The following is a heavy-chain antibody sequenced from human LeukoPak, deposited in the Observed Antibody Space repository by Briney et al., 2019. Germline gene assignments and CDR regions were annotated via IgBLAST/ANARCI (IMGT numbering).Heavy chain of an antibody. D-gene: IGHD2/OR15-2a*01. Sequence: GGSLRLSCAASGFDFSSYAMHWVRQAPGKGLEWVAVISYDGSDTYYADSVKGRFTISRDKSNNTLYLQMNSLRGEDTAVYYCARDKIALGLLFDYWGQGTLVTVSS. J-gene: IGHJ4*02. V-gene: IGHV3-30*04. CDR2: ISYDGSDT. CDR3: ARDKIALGLLFDY. CDR1: GFDFSSYA.